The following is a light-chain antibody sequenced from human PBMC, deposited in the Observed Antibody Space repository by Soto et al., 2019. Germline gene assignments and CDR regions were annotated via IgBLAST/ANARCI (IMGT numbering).Light chain of an antibody. CDR3: QVCDRNIYPVG. CDR1: NIEDKG. Sequence: SYVLTQPPSVSADPGQKARLTCGGNNIEDKGVQWYQHRPGQAPLLVAYDDRDRPSGIPERFSGSNSGNTATLTISRVEAGDEADYYCQVCDRNIYPVGFGGGNKLPVL. V-gene: IGLV3-21*02. J-gene: IGLJ2*01. CDR2: DDR.